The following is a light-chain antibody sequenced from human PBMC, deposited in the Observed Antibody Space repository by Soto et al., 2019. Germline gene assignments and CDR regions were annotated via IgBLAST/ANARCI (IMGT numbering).Light chain of an antibody. Sequence: QSVLTQPPSVSEAPRQRVTISCFGSSSDIGKNAVNWYQQFPGKAPKLLIYYDDLLPSGVSDRFSGSKSGTSASLAISGLQSEDEAEYYCATWDDKLNGWLFGGGTKLTVL. V-gene: IGLV1-36*01. J-gene: IGLJ3*02. CDR3: ATWDDKLNGWL. CDR1: SSDIGKNA. CDR2: YDD.